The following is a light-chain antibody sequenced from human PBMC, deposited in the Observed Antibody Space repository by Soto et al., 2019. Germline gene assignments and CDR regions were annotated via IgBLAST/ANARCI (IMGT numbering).Light chain of an antibody. CDR3: QQRSNGPPGYT. J-gene: IGKJ2*01. Sequence: EIVLTQSPATLSLSPGERATLSCRASQRVSSYLAWYQQKPGQAPRLLIYDASNRATGIPARFSGSGSGTDFPLTISSLEPEDFAVYYWQQRSNGPPGYTFGQGTKLEMK. V-gene: IGKV3-11*01. CDR2: DAS. CDR1: QRVSSY.